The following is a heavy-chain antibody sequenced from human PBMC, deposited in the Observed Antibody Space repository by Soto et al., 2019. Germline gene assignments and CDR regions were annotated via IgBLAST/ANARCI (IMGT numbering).Heavy chain of an antibody. CDR1: GGSVSSGSYY. CDR2: IYYSGST. J-gene: IGHJ5*02. D-gene: IGHD3-22*01. CDR3: ARDITTASHFNWFDP. Sequence: SETLSLTCTVSGGSVSSGSYYWSWIRQPPGKGLEWIGYIYYSGSTNYNPSLKSRVTISVDTSKNQFSLKLSSVTAADTAVYYCARDITTASHFNWFDPWGQGTLVTVSS. V-gene: IGHV4-61*01.